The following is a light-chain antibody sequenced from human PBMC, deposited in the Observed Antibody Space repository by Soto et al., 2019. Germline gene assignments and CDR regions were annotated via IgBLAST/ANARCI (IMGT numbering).Light chain of an antibody. J-gene: IGKJ4*01. CDR2: KAS. CDR3: QQYNRYQHT. CDR1: QTISTW. Sequence: IQMTQSPSTLSASVGDRVTITCRASQTISTWLAWYQLKPGKAPKFLIYKASTLESGVPSRFIGSGSGTEFYLTISSLQPDDFATYYYQQYNRYQHTFRGGTEVKIK. V-gene: IGKV1-5*03.